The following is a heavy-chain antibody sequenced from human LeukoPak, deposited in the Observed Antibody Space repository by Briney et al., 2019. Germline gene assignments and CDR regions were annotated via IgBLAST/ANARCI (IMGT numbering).Heavy chain of an antibody. Sequence: GGSLRLTCAASGFTFSSQAMSWVRQAPGKGLEWVSSVSGSGGSTNYADSVKGRFTISRDNSKNTLYLQMNSLRAEDTAVYYCARSTSSEYDIYHFDYWGQGTLVTVSS. CDR3: ARSTSSEYDIYHFDY. V-gene: IGHV3-23*01. J-gene: IGHJ4*02. CDR2: VSGSGGST. D-gene: IGHD3-9*01. CDR1: GFTFSSQA.